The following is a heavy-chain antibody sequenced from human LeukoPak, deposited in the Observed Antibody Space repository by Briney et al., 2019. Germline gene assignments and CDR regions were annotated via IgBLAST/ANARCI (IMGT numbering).Heavy chain of an antibody. CDR2: VSRSGGST. J-gene: IGHJ4*02. V-gene: IGHV3-23*01. CDR1: GFTFRTYG. Sequence: GGSLRLCCAASGFTFRTYGFSWVRQAPGKGLEWVSTVSRSGGSTYYADSVKGRFTISRDNSKNTLYLQMNRLRAEDTAVYYCAKYGSGLRDYWGQGTLVTVSS. D-gene: IGHD3-10*01. CDR3: AKYGSGLRDY.